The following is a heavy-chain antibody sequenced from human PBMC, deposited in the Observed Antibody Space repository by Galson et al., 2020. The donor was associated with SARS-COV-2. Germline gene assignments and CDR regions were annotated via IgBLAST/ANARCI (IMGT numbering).Heavy chain of an antibody. J-gene: IGHJ6*02. V-gene: IGHV4-31*03. D-gene: IGHD3-10*02. CDR3: ACSGTYRNGPDYYGLDV. Sequence: ASETLSLTCSVSGGSISDGSYYWNWIRQHPGTGLEWIGYIYYSGSPHYNPSLKSRVTISIDTSKNQFTLKVRSVTAADTAVYYCACSGTYRNGPDYYGLDVWGQGTTVAVSS. CDR1: GGSISDGSYY. CDR2: IYYSGSP.